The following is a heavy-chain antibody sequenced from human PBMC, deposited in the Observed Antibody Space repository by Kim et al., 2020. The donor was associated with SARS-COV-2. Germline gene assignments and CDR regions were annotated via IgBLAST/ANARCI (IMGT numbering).Heavy chain of an antibody. CDR3: ARHALGTVLLWFRGRAFDV. CDR1: GGSISSSSYY. CDR2: IYYSGST. V-gene: IGHV4-39*01. D-gene: IGHD3-10*01. J-gene: IGHJ3*01. Sequence: SETLSLTCTVSGGSISSSSYYWGWIRQPPGKGLEWIGSIYYSGSTYYNPSLKRRVTISVDTSKNQFSLKLSSVTAADTAVYYCARHALGTVLLWFRGRAFDVWGQGTMVTVSS.